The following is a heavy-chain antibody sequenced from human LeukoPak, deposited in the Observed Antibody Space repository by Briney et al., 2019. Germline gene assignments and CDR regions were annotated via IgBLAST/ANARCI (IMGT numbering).Heavy chain of an antibody. CDR1: GGSISSYY. D-gene: IGHD4-17*01. J-gene: IGHJ6*02. V-gene: IGHV4-4*07. Sequence: PSETLSLTCTVSGGSISSYYWSWLRQPAGKGLEWIGRIYTSGSTNYNPSLKSRVTISVDTSKNQFSLKLSSVTAADTAVYYCARTTVTTDHYYGMDVWGQGTTVTVSS. CDR2: IYTSGST. CDR3: ARTTVTTDHYYGMDV.